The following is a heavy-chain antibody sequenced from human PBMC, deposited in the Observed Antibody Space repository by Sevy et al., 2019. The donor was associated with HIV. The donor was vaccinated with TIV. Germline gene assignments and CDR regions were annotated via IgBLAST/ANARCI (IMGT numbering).Heavy chain of an antibody. V-gene: IGHV3-74*01. Sequence: GGSLRLSFAASGFTFSSYWMHWVRQAPGKGLVWVSRINSDGSSTSYADSVKGRFTISRDNAKNTLYLQMNSLRAEDTAVYYCAREGVYIYGMDVWGQGTTVTVSS. CDR2: INSDGSST. D-gene: IGHD6-6*01. J-gene: IGHJ6*02. CDR1: GFTFSSYW. CDR3: AREGVYIYGMDV.